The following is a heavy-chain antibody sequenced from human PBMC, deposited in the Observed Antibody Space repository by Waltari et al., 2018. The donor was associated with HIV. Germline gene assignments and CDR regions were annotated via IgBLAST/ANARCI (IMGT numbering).Heavy chain of an antibody. J-gene: IGHJ4*02. CDR1: GYTFTDYY. CDR2: LDPKTGGP. CDR3: ARDISSGWYYLRF. Sequence: QVQLVQSGAEVKKPGASVKLSCKASGYTFTDYYVHWVRQAPGQGLEWMGWLDPKTGGPNYARKFQAWVTMTRDTSISTAYMELDRLTSDDTAVYYCARDISSGWYYLRFWGQGTLLTVSS. D-gene: IGHD6-19*01. V-gene: IGHV1-2*04.